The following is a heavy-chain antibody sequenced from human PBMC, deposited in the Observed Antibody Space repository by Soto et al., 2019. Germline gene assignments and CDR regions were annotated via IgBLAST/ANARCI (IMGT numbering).Heavy chain of an antibody. CDR3: ARVIVDDSSGRGDAFDI. CDR1: GFTFSSYA. J-gene: IGHJ3*02. V-gene: IGHV3-30-3*01. CDR2: ISYDGSNK. Sequence: PGGSLRLSCAASGFTFSSYAMHWVRQAPGKGLEWVAVISYDGSNKYYADSVKGRFTISRDNSKNTLYLQMNSLRAEDTAVYYCARVIVDDSSGRGDAFDIWGQATMVTVSS. D-gene: IGHD3-22*01.